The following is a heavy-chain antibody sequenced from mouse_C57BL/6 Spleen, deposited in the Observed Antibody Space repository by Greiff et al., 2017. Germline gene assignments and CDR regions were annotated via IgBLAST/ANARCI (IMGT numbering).Heavy chain of an antibody. CDR3: ARRGTVDYFDY. D-gene: IGHD1-1*01. CDR2: IYPGDGDT. CDR1: GYAFSSYW. J-gene: IGHJ2*01. Sequence: QVQLQQSGAELVKPGASVKISCKASGYAFSSYWMNWVKQRPGKGLEWIGQIYPGDGDTNYNGKFKGKATLTADKSSSTAYMQLSSLTSEDSAVYCCARRGTVDYFDYWGQGTTLTVSS. V-gene: IGHV1-80*01.